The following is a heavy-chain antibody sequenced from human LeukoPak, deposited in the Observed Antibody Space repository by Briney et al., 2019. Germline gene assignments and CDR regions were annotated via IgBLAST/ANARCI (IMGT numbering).Heavy chain of an antibody. CDR3: ARGGSLGY. Sequence: PGGSLRLSCAASGFTFSSHEMNWVRQAPGKGLEWVSKISSSGSAIYYADSVKGRFTISRDNAKSSLYLQMNSLRVEDTAIYYCARGGSLGYWGQGTLVTVSS. CDR2: ISSSGSAI. J-gene: IGHJ4*02. V-gene: IGHV3-48*03. D-gene: IGHD6-19*01. CDR1: GFTFSSHE.